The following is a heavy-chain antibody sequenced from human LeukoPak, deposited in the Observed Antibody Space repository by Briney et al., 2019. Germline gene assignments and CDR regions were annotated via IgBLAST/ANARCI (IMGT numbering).Heavy chain of an antibody. CDR2: IYTSGST. CDR1: GGSISSYY. Sequence: SETLSLTCTVSGGSISSYYWSWIRQPAGKGPEWIGRIYTSGSTNYNPSLKSRVTMSVDTSKNQFSLKLSSVTAADTAVYYCARDHLTTDAWYFDLWGRGTLVTVSS. V-gene: IGHV4-4*07. CDR3: ARDHLTTDAWYFDL. D-gene: IGHD4-17*01. J-gene: IGHJ2*01.